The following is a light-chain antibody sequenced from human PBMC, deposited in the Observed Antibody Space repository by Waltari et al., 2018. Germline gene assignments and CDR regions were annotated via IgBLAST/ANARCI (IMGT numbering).Light chain of an antibody. CDR1: VLAKKY. Sequence: SYELTQPSSVSVSPGQTATITCSGNVLAKKYVRWFQQKPGQAPVVVIYKDSERPSGIPERFSGSSSGITVTLTISGAQFEDEADYYCYSAADNNRLFGGGTKLTVL. CDR3: YSAADNNRL. CDR2: KDS. V-gene: IGLV3-27*01. J-gene: IGLJ2*01.